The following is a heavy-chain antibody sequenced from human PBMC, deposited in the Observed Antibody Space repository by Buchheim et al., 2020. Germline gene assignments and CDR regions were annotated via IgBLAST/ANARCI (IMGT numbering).Heavy chain of an antibody. CDR1: GGSISSYY. CDR2: IYYSGST. CDR3: ASLRDSGSYWPSYYYYYMDV. D-gene: IGHD3-10*01. J-gene: IGHJ6*03. V-gene: IGHV4-59*01. Sequence: QVQLQESGPGLVKPSETLSLTCTVSGGSISSYYWSWIRQPPGKGLEWIGYIYYSGSTNYNPSLKSRVTISVDTSKNQFSLKLSSVTAADTAVYYCASLRDSGSYWPSYYYYYMDVWGKGTT.